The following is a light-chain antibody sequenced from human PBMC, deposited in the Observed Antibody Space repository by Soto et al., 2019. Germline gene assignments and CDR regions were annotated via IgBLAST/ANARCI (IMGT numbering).Light chain of an antibody. Sequence: EVVMTQSPATLSVSPGERATLSCRARHSVTSNYLAWYQQKPGQAPRLLIYGVSSRATGVPDRFSGSGSGTDFTLTISRLEPEDFAVYYCQQYTDWPLTFGQGTKVDIK. V-gene: IGKV3-20*01. CDR3: QQYTDWPLT. CDR2: GVS. CDR1: HSVTSNY. J-gene: IGKJ1*01.